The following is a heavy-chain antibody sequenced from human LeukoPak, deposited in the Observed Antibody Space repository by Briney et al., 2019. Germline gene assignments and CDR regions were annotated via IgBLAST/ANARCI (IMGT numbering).Heavy chain of an antibody. J-gene: IGHJ4*02. Sequence: GGSLRLSCAASGFTFSSYAMSWVRQAPGKGLEWFSAISGSGGSTYYADSVKGRFTISRDNSKHTLYLQMNSLRAADTAVYYCAKSERGVSLTGLFYWGQGTLVTVSS. CDR2: ISGSGGST. D-gene: IGHD3-9*01. CDR3: AKSERGVSLTGLFY. CDR1: GFTFSSYA. V-gene: IGHV3-23*01.